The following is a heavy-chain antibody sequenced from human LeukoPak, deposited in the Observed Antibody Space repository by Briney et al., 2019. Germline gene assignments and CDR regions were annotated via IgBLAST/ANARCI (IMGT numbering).Heavy chain of an antibody. CDR1: GGSFSGYY. V-gene: IGHV4-34*01. Sequence: PSETLSLTCAVYGGSFSGYYWSWIRQPPGKGLEWIGEINHSGSTNYNPSLKSRVTISVDTSKNQFSLKLSSVTAADTAVYYCARHSGQTGGAFGIWGQGTMVTVSS. CDR2: INHSGST. D-gene: IGHD6-19*01. J-gene: IGHJ3*02. CDR3: ARHSGQTGGAFGI.